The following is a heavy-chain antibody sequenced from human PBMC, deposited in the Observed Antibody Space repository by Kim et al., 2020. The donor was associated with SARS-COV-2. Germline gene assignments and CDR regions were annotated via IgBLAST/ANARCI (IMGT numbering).Heavy chain of an antibody. V-gene: IGHV3-15*01. J-gene: IGHJ4*02. Sequence: APTVTGRITSSRDDSKNTLYLQMTSLKPEDTAVYYCTTDTGIAAAGGPDYWGQGTLVTVSS. CDR3: TTDTGIAAAGGPDY. D-gene: IGHD6-13*01.